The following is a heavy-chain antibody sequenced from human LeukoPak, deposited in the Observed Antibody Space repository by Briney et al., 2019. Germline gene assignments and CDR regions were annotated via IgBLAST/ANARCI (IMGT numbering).Heavy chain of an antibody. CDR1: GFTVSSNY. J-gene: IGHJ4*02. CDR3: ARDLPDYYGSGSYRGY. D-gene: IGHD3-10*01. CDR2: IYSGGST. Sequence: GGSLRLSCAASGFTVSSNYMSWVRQAPGKGLEWVSVIYSGGSTYYADSVKGRFTISIDNSKNTLYLQMNSLRAEDTAVYYCARDLPDYYGSGSYRGYWGQGTLVTVSS. V-gene: IGHV3-66*01.